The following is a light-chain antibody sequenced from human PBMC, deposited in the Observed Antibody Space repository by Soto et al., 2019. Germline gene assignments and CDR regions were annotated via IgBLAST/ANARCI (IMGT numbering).Light chain of an antibody. Sequence: EIVLTQSPATLSVSPGERVTLSCRAIESLSYFVAWYQHKPGQSPRLLIYGVSTRVAGVPSRFSGDESATEFTLNISSLQSEDCAVSYCQSYNDCPFAFGQGTELEI. CDR2: GVS. CDR1: ESLSYF. J-gene: IGKJ2*01. V-gene: IGKV3-15*01. CDR3: QSYNDCPFA.